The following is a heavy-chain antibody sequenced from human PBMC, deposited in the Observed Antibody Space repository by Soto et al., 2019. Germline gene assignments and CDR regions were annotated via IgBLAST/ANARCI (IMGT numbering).Heavy chain of an antibody. Sequence: TXSLTCAVXGXSFSGYYWSWIRQXXGXGQERIGEINHSGSTNYNPSLKSRVTISVDTSKNHFSLKLSSVTAADTAVYYCARGGPPRKMVRGVIIPGWFDPWGQGTLVTVSS. CDR1: GXSFSGYY. CDR3: ARGGPPRKMVRGVIIPGWFDP. J-gene: IGHJ5*02. D-gene: IGHD3-10*01. V-gene: IGHV4-34*01. CDR2: INHSGST.